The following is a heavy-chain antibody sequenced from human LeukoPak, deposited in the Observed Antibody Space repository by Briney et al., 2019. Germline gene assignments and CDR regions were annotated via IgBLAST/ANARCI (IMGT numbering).Heavy chain of an antibody. D-gene: IGHD3-16*01. V-gene: IGHV3-21*01. CDR1: GFTFSSYS. CDR3: ASSRGEGFDY. Sequence: GGSLRLSRAASGFTFSSYSMNWVRQAPGKGLEWVSSISSSSSYIYYADSVKGRFTISRDNAKNSLYLQMNSLRAEDTAVYYCASSRGEGFDYWGQGTLVTVSS. CDR2: ISSSSSYI. J-gene: IGHJ4*02.